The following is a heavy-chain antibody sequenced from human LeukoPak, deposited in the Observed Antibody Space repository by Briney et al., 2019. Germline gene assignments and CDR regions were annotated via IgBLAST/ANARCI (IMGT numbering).Heavy chain of an antibody. CDR1: GGTFSSYA. D-gene: IGHD1-26*01. CDR3: ARPIVGATLDAFDI. CDR2: IIPIFGTA. V-gene: IGHV1-69*05. J-gene: IGHJ3*02. Sequence: GASVKVSCKASGGTFSSYAIIWVRQAPGQGLEWMGGIIPIFGTANYAQKFQGRVTITTDESTSTAYMELSSLRSEDTAVYYCARPIVGATLDAFDIWGQGTMVTVSS.